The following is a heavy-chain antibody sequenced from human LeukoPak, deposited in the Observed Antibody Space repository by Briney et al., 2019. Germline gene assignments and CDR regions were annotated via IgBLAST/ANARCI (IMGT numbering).Heavy chain of an antibody. CDR3: ARDLGQYYDTSDNWFDP. V-gene: IGHV3-74*01. CDR2: INRDGSST. J-gene: IGHJ5*02. D-gene: IGHD3-22*01. Sequence: PGGSLRLSCAASGIIFSNYWMHWVRQAPGKGLVWVSRINRDGSSTSYADSVKGRFTISRDNAKNTLYLQMNGLRAEDTAVYYCARDLGQYYDTSDNWFDPWGQGTLVTVSS. CDR1: GIIFSNYW.